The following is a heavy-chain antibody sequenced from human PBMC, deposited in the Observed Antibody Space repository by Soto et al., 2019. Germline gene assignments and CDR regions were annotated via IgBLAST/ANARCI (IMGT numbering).Heavy chain of an antibody. CDR3: ARDEQVLDY. Sequence: QVQLVESGGGVVQPGTSLRLSCAASGFTFSGFGMHWVRQAPGKGLEWVAVIWYDGSNTYYADSVKGRFTISRDNSKNTLLLQMNSLRAEDTAVYYCARDEQVLDYWGQGTLVTVSS. V-gene: IGHV3-33*01. J-gene: IGHJ4*02. CDR1: GFTFSGFG. CDR2: IWYDGSNT.